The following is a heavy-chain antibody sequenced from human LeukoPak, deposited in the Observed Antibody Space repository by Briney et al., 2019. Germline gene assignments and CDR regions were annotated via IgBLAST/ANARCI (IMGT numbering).Heavy chain of an antibody. J-gene: IGHJ6*02. CDR2: IIPIFGTA. CDR3: ARDNWNYRIYYYGMDV. V-gene: IGHV1-69*13. D-gene: IGHD1-7*01. Sequence: GASVKVSCKASGGTFSSYAISWVRQAPGQGLEWMGGIIPIFGTANYAQKFQGRVTITADESTSTAYMELSSLRSEDTAVYYCARDNWNYRIYYYGMDVWGQGTTVTVPS. CDR1: GGTFSSYA.